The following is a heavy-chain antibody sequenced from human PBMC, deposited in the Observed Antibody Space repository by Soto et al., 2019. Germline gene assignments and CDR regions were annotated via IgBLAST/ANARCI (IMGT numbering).Heavy chain of an antibody. J-gene: IGHJ4*02. CDR3: ARARGLTGTTRPRYFNY. D-gene: IGHD1-20*01. CDR2: IRQDGSEK. CDR1: GFTLRYFW. Sequence: PGGSLRLSCAVSGFTLRYFWMSWVRQAPGKGLEWVANIRQDGSEKYYVDSVKGRFTISRDNAKDSLYLQMNSLRAEDTAVYYCARARGLTGTTRPRYFNYCGQGTLVTVSS. V-gene: IGHV3-7*01.